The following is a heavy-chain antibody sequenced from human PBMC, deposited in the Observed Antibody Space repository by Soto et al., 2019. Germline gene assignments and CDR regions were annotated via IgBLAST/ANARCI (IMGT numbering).Heavy chain of an antibody. J-gene: IGHJ4*02. V-gene: IGHV1-18*04. CDR3: ARDQTVLDY. CDR2: ISAYSGNT. Sequence: QVQLVQSGAEVKKPGASVKVSCKASGYNFTSYAFTWELQAPGQGLECMGWISAYSGNTNYAQKFQGRVTMTTDTATSTAYLELRSLRSDDTAVYSCARDQTVLDYWGQGTLVTVS. CDR1: GYNFTSYA. D-gene: IGHD4-17*01.